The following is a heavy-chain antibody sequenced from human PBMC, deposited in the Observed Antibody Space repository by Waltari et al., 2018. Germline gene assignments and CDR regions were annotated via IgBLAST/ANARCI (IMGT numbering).Heavy chain of an antibody. V-gene: IGHV3-7*01. J-gene: IGHJ4*02. CDR3: ARDQLAAAGTLDY. D-gene: IGHD6-13*01. Sequence: EVQLVESGGGLVQPGGSLRLSCAASGFTFSSYWMSWVRQAPGKGLEWVANIKQDGSEKYYVDAVKGRFTISRDNAKNSLYLQMNSLRAEDTAVYYCARDQLAAAGTLDYWGQGTLVTVSS. CDR2: IKQDGSEK. CDR1: GFTFSSYW.